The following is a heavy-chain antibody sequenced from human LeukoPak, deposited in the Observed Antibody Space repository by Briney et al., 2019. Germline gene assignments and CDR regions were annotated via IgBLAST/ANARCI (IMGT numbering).Heavy chain of an antibody. CDR1: GFTFSSYA. J-gene: IGHJ3*02. CDR2: ISGSGGST. D-gene: IGHD4-17*01. CDR3: AKARYRDYGDYAGDAFDI. V-gene: IGHV3-23*01. Sequence: GGSLRLSRAASGFTFSSYAMSWVRQAPGKGLEWVSAISGSGGSTYYADSVKGRFTISRDNSKNTLYPQMNSLRAEDTAVYYCAKARYRDYGDYAGDAFDIWGQGTMVTVSS.